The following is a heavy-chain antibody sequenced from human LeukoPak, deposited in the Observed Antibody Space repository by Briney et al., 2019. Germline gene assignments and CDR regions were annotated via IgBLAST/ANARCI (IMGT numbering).Heavy chain of an antibody. Sequence: GGSLRLSCAASGFTFSSYWMSWVRQAPGKGLEWVANIKQDGSEKYYVDSVKGRFTISRDNAKNSLYLQMNSLRAEDKAVYYCARVRDSSSWYRGYYYYMDVWGKGTTVTVSS. D-gene: IGHD6-13*01. CDR1: GFTFSSYW. V-gene: IGHV3-7*01. CDR2: IKQDGSEK. CDR3: ARVRDSSSWYRGYYYYMDV. J-gene: IGHJ6*03.